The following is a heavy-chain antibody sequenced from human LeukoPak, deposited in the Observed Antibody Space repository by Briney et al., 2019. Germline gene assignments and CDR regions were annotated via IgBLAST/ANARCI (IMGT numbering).Heavy chain of an antibody. V-gene: IGHV1-46*01. CDR3: ARETRSGYSSSRYFQH. D-gene: IGHD6-19*01. J-gene: IGHJ1*01. Sequence: VASVKVSCKASGYTFTTYYMHWVRQAPGQGLEWMGIIDPSGGGTTYAQKFQGRVTMTRDTSTSTVYMELSSLRSEDTAVYYCARETRSGYSSSRYFQHWSQGTLVTVSS. CDR1: GYTFTTYY. CDR2: IDPSGGGT.